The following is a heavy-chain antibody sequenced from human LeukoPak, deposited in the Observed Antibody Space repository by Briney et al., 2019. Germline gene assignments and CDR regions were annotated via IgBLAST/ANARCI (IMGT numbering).Heavy chain of an antibody. J-gene: IGHJ4*02. D-gene: IGHD3-9*01. CDR3: ARLEPYYDILTGYSDY. V-gene: IGHV1-18*01. CDR1: GYTFTSYG. Sequence: ASVKVSCKASGYTFTSYGISWVRQAPGQGLEWMGWISAYNGKTNYAQKLQGRVTMTTDTSTSTAYMELRSLRSDDTAVYYCARLEPYYDILTGYSDYWGQGTLVTVSS. CDR2: ISAYNGKT.